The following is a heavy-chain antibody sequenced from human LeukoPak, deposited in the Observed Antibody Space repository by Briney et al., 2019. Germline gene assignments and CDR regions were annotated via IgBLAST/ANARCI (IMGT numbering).Heavy chain of an antibody. CDR2: ISSSSSYI. J-gene: IGHJ3*02. CDR3: AREPPRRIVVVADDAFDI. Sequence: GGSLRLSCAASGFTFSSYSMNWVRQAPGKGLEWVSSISSSSSYIYYADSVKGRFTISRDNAKNSLYLQMNSLRAEDTAVCYCAREPPRRIVVVADDAFDIWGQGTMVTVSS. D-gene: IGHD2-15*01. CDR1: GFTFSSYS. V-gene: IGHV3-21*01.